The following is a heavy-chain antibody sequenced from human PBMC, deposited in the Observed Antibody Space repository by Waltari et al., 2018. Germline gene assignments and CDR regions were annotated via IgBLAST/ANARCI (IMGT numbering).Heavy chain of an antibody. D-gene: IGHD7-27*01. CDR3: ARGSGVDY. J-gene: IGHJ4*02. CDR2: ISDGGGII. Sequence: EVQLLESGGGLVQPGGSLRLSCAASGFTFSTYVRNWVRQAPGKGLEWVSSISDGGGIINYAESVKGRFTISRDNSKNTVYLQMKSLRAEDTAVYYCARGSGVDYWGQGTLVTISS. CDR1: GFTFSTYV. V-gene: IGHV3-23*01.